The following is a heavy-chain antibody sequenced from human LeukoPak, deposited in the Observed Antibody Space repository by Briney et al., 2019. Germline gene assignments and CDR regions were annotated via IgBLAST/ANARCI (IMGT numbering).Heavy chain of an antibody. V-gene: IGHV3-21*01. J-gene: IGHJ4*02. CDR3: ARDMGSGSDY. Sequence: GGSVKLSCEASGFTFNSYSMNWVRQAPGKGLEWVSSISSSSSYIYYADSVKGRFTISRDNAKNSLYLQMNSLRAEDTAVYYCARDMGSGSDYWGQGNLVTVSS. D-gene: IGHD6-19*01. CDR1: GFTFNSYS. CDR2: ISSSSSYI.